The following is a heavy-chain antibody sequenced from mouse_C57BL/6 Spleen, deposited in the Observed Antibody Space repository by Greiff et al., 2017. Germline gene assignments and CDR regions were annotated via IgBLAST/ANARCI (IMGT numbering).Heavy chain of an antibody. J-gene: IGHJ4*01. CDR2: LRSKSSNYAT. Sequence: EVKVVESGGGLVQPKGSLKLSCAASGFTFNTSAMHWVRQAPGKGLEWVARLRSKSSNYATYYADSVKDRFTISRDDSQSMLYLQMNNLKTEDTAMYYCVRGYDYDAMDYWGQGTSVTVSS. CDR1: GFTFNTSA. V-gene: IGHV10-3*01. CDR3: VRGYDYDAMDY.